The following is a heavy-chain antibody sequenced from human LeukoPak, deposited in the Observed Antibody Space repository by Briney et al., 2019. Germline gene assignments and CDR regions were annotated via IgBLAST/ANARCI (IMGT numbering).Heavy chain of an antibody. J-gene: IGHJ5*02. D-gene: IGHD3-10*01. V-gene: IGHV4-4*07. CDR2: IYTSGST. CDR3: ARAGVPGRGNWFDP. CDR1: GGSISSYY. Sequence: SETLSLTCTVSGGSISSYYWSWIRQPAGKGLEWIGRIYTSGSTNYNPSLKSRVTMSVDTSKNQFSLKLISVTAADTAIYYCARAGVPGRGNWFDPWGQGTLVTVSS.